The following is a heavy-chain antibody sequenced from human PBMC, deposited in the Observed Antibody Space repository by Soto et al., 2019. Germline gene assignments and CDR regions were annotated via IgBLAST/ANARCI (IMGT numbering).Heavy chain of an antibody. D-gene: IGHD3-16*02. CDR2: IKSKTDGGTT. V-gene: IGHV3-15*01. J-gene: IGHJ4*02. CDR1: GFTFSNAW. CDR3: TTDTVYDYVWGSYRYIYDY. Sequence: GGSLRLSCAASGFTFSNAWMSWVRQAPGKGLEWVGRIKSKTDGGTTDYAAPVKGRFTISRDDSKNTLYLQMNSLKTEDTAVYYCTTDTVYDYVWGSYRYIYDYWGQGTLVTVSS.